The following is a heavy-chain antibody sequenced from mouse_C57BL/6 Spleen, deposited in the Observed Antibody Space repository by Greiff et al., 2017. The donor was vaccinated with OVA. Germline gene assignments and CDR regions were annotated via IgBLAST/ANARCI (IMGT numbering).Heavy chain of an antibody. CDR1: GFTFSDYG. CDR2: ISSGSSTI. CDR3: ARGDDYDDYYAMDY. V-gene: IGHV5-17*01. J-gene: IGHJ4*01. Sequence: EVKVEESGGGLVKPGGSLKLSCAASGFTFSDYGMHWVRQAPEKGLEWVAYISSGSSTIYYADTVKGRFTISRDNAKNTLFLQMTSLRSEDTAMYYCARGDDYDDYYAMDYWGQGTSVTVSS. D-gene: IGHD2-4*01.